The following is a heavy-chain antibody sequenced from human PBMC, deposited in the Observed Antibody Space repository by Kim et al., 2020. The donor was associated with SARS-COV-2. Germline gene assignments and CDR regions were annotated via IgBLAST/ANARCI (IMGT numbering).Heavy chain of an antibody. CDR3: SRSIPVGHFDY. J-gene: IGHJ4*02. V-gene: IGHV4-34*01. D-gene: IGHD1-26*01. Sequence: SETLSLTCAVYGGSISGYYWSWIRKPPGQGQEWIGEINHSGSTNSNPTLKSRVTISVYTYKNQFSLKLSSVTAADTAVYYCSRSIPVGHFDYWGQGTLVTVSS. CDR1: GGSISGYY. CDR2: INHSGST.